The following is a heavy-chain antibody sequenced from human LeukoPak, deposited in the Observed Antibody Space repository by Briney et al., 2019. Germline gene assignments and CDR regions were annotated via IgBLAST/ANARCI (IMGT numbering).Heavy chain of an antibody. D-gene: IGHD1-26*01. CDR3: ARGQLGELPEYYFDY. Sequence: GESLKISCKGSGYSFTSYWIGWVRQMPGKGLEWMGIIYPGDSDTRYSPSFQGQVTTSADKSISTAYLQWSSLKASDTAMYYCARGQLGELPEYYFDYWGQGTLVTVSS. CDR2: IYPGDSDT. V-gene: IGHV5-51*01. CDR1: GYSFTSYW. J-gene: IGHJ4*02.